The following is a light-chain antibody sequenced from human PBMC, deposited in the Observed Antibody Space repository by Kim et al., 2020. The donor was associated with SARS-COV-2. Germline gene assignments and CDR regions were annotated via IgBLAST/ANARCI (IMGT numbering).Light chain of an antibody. J-gene: IGLJ2*01. CDR3: EVWDSNSDDAGVE. CDR2: FGS. V-gene: IGLV3-21*04. CDR1: YIGSKS. Sequence: GVPASVTCGGDYIGSKSVRWYQQRPGQAPVLVISFGSDRPSGIPERFSGSNSGNAATLTITRVEAGGEADYYCEVWDSNSDDAGVEFGGGTQLTVL.